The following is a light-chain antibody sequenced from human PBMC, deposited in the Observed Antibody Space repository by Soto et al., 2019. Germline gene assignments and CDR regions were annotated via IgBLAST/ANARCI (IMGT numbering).Light chain of an antibody. J-gene: IGLJ2*01. V-gene: IGLV2-14*03. Sequence: QSALTQPASVSGSPGQPITFSCTGTSSDAGDYNYVSWYQQHPGKAPKLIIYDVSKRPSGVSNRISGSKSGNTASLTISGLQAEDEADYYCSSYTSSSTPWVFGGGTKLTVL. CDR2: DVS. CDR1: SSDAGDYNY. CDR3: SSYTSSSTPWV.